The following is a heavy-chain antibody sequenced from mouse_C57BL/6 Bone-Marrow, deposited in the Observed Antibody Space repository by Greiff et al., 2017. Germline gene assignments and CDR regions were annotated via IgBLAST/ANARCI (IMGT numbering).Heavy chain of an antibody. D-gene: IGHD2-5*01. Sequence: VQGVESGAELVRPGASVKLSCPASGFNIKDDYMHWVKQRPEQGLEWIGWIDPENGDTEYASKFQGKATITADTSSNTAYLQLSSLTSEDTAVYYCTFYSKWTWFAYWGQGTLVTVSA. CDR3: TFYSKWTWFAY. CDR2: IDPENGDT. V-gene: IGHV14-4*01. CDR1: GFNIKDDY. J-gene: IGHJ3*01.